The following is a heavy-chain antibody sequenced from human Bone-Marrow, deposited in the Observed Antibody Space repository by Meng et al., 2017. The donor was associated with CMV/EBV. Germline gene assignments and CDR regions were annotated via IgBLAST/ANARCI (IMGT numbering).Heavy chain of an antibody. CDR3: ARSQQWLVHNYFDY. CDR1: GFNVSSNY. V-gene: IGHV3-53*01. D-gene: IGHD6-19*01. Sequence: ACGFNVSSNYMSWVRQAPGKGLEWVSVIYSGGSTYYADSVKGRFTISRDNSKNTLYLQMNSLRAEDTAVYYCARSQQWLVHNYFDYWGQGTLVTVSS. CDR2: IYSGGST. J-gene: IGHJ4*02.